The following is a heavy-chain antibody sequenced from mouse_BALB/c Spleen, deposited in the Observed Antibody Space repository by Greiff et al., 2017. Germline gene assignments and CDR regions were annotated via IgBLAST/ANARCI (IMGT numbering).Heavy chain of an antibody. CDR1: GFNIKDTY. J-gene: IGHJ4*01. Sequence: EVQLVESGAELVKPGASVKLSCTASGFNIKDTYMHWVKQRPEQGLEWIGRIDPANGNTKYDPKFQGKATITADTSSNTAYLQLSSLTSEDTAVYYCARGVNYAMDYWGQGTSVTVSS. CDR2: IDPANGNT. D-gene: IGHD2-5*01. V-gene: IGHV14-3*02. CDR3: ARGVNYAMDY.